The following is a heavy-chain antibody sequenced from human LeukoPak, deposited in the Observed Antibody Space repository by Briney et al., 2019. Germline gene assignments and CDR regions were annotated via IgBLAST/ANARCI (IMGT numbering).Heavy chain of an antibody. Sequence: GGSLRLSCVPSAFTVSHNYMAWGSQVPGKGLEWVSLIYSGGSTYYADSVKGRFTISRDNSKNTLYLQMNSLRAADIAVYYRASAEWPQTDWIQGTLVTVSS. J-gene: IGHJ4*02. V-gene: IGHV3-53*01. CDR3: ASAEWPQTD. D-gene: IGHD3-3*01. CDR1: AFTVSHNY. CDR2: IYSGGST.